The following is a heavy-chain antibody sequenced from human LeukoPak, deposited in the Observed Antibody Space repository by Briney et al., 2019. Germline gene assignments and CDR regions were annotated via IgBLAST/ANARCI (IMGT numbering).Heavy chain of an antibody. V-gene: IGHV3-7*01. CDR2: IKQDGSER. J-gene: IGHJ4*02. CDR3: ARGRFYLDIRGYSSFYY. Sequence: QPGGSLRLSCAVSGFTFTSHWMSWVRQAPGKGLEWVANIKQDGSERYYVDSVKDRFTISRDNARNSLYLQMNSLRAEDTAVYYCARGRFYLDIRGYSSFYYWGQGTLVAVSP. CDR1: GFTFTSHW. D-gene: IGHD3-22*01.